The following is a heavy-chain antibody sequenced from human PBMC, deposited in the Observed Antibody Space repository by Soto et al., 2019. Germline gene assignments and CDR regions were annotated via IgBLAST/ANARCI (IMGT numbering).Heavy chain of an antibody. CDR2: INPSGGST. CDR1: GSTFTSYY. CDR3: ARVLSAAAILIEP. J-gene: IGHJ5*02. V-gene: IGHV1-46*03. Sequence: ASLKVSYKTSGSTFTSYYMHCVRQTPGQGLELMGIINPSGGSTSYAQKFQGRVTMTRDTSTSTVYMELSSLRSEDTAVYYCARVLSAAAILIEPWGQGTLVTVSS. D-gene: IGHD2-2*02.